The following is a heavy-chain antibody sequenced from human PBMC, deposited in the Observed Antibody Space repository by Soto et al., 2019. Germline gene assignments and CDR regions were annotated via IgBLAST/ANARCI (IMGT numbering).Heavy chain of an antibody. CDR2: IYSGGST. J-gene: IGHJ2*01. CDR3: ARAPYDYIWGSYRSSWYFDL. D-gene: IGHD3-16*02. CDR1: GFTVSSNY. V-gene: IGHV3-66*01. Sequence: EVQLVESGGGLVQPGGSLRLSCAASGFTVSSNYMSWVRQAPGKGLEWVSVIYSGGSTYYADSVKGRFTISRDNSKNTLYLHMNSLRAEDTAVYYCARAPYDYIWGSYRSSWYFDLWGRGTLVTVSS.